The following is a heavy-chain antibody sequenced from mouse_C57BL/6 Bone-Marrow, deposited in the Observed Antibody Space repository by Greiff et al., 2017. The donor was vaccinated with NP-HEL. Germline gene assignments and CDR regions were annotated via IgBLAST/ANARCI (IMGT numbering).Heavy chain of an antibody. CDR3: GRGSLYAIDY. CDR1: GFTFSSYG. CDR2: ISSGGSYT. V-gene: IGHV5-6*02. J-gene: IGHJ4*01. Sequence: DVMLVESGGDLVKPGGSLKLSCAASGFTFSSYGMSWVRQTPDKRLEWVATISSGGSYTYYPDSVKGRFTISRDNAKNTLYLQMSRLKSEDTDMYYCGRGSLYAIDYWGQGTSVTVSS.